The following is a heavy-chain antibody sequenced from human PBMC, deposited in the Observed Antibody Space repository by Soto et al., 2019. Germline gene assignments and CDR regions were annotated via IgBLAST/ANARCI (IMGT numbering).Heavy chain of an antibody. J-gene: IGHJ6*02. V-gene: IGHV3-30*18. Sequence: PGGSLRLCCAASGFTFSSYGMHWVRQAPGKGLEWVAVISYDGSNKYYADSVKGRFTISRDNSKNTLYLQMNSLRAEDTAVYYCAKDKYYGMDVWGQGTTVTVSS. CDR1: GFTFSSYG. CDR2: ISYDGSNK. CDR3: AKDKYYGMDV.